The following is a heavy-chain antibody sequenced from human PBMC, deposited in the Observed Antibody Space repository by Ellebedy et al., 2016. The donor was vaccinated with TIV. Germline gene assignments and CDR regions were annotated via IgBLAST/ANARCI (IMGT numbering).Heavy chain of an antibody. J-gene: IGHJ4*02. V-gene: IGHV4-4*02. Sequence: MPSETLSLTCAVSGGSISSSNWWSWVRQPPGKGLEWIGEIYHSGITNYNPSIKSRVTISVDRSKNQFPLTLSSVTAADTAVYYCARHPLEWLVRPTYFDYWGPGTLITVSS. CDR1: GGSISSSNW. CDR3: ARHPLEWLVRPTYFDY. CDR2: IYHSGIT. D-gene: IGHD6-19*01.